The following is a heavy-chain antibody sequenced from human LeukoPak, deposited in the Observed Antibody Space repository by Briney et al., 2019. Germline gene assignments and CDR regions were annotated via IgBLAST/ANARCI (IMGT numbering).Heavy chain of an antibody. J-gene: IGHJ4*02. CDR2: ISSRSSYI. Sequence: PGGSLRLSCAASGFTFSSYRMNWVRQAPGKGLEWVSSISSRSSYIYYADSLKGRFTISRDNSKNSLYLNIHSLRAEDTAVYYCARDRADPDYGDSVFAYWGQGTLVTVSS. V-gene: IGHV3-21*01. D-gene: IGHD4-17*01. CDR3: ARDRADPDYGDSVFAY. CDR1: GFTFSSYR.